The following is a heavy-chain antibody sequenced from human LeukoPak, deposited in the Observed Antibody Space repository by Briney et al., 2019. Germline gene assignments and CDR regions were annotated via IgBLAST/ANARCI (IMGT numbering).Heavy chain of an antibody. Sequence: SETLSLTCTVSGGSMNIKNYYWAWIRQSPGKGLERLGSIYYTGTTYYNPSLDHRVTIAVDTSKNQFSLRLSFVTAADTAVYYCATYSKSKGYFDYWGQGTLVTVSS. D-gene: IGHD6-13*01. CDR3: ATYSKSKGYFDY. CDR1: GGSMNIKNYY. CDR2: IYYTGTT. V-gene: IGHV4-39*07. J-gene: IGHJ4*02.